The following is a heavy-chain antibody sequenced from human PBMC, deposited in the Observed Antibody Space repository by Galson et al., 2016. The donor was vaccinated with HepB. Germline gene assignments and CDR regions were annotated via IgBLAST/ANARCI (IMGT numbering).Heavy chain of an antibody. CDR3: ARQGGLYCLSTSCYNWFDP. CDR2: IYYSGST. CDR1: GGSISSSSYY. V-gene: IGHV4-39*01. J-gene: IGHJ5*02. D-gene: IGHD2-2*01. Sequence: SETLSLTCTVSGGSISSSSYYWGWIRQPPGKGLEWIGSIYYSGSTYYNPSLKSRVTISVDTSKNQFSRNLISVTAADTAVYYCARQGGLYCLSTSCYNWFDPWGQGTLVTVSS.